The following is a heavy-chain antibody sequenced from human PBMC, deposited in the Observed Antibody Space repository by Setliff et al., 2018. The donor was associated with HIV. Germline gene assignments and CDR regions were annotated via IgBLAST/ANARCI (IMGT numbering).Heavy chain of an antibody. Sequence: PSETLSLTCAVYGGSFSDYNWSWIRQPPGKGLEWIAEINHSKHTIYNPSFKSRVTISVDTSKNQVSLKLKSVTAADTAVYYCARGVLWLGEFAYYYYYIDVWGKGTPVTVSS. J-gene: IGHJ6*03. V-gene: IGHV4-34*01. CDR2: INHSKHT. D-gene: IGHD3-10*01. CDR1: GGSFSDYN. CDR3: ARGVLWLGEFAYYYYYIDV.